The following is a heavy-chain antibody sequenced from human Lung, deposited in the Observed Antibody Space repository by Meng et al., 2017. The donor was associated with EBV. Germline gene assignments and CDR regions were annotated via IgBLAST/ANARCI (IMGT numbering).Heavy chain of an antibody. V-gene: IGHV4-59*08. CDR2: IYYSGST. D-gene: IGHD3-10*01. CDR3: ARQSGYFDY. Sequence: QVQLQESGPGLVKPSETLPLTCTVSVGSISSYYWSWIRQPPGKGLEWIGHIYYSGSTNYNPSLKSRVTISVDTSKNQFSLKLSSVTATDTAVYYCARQSGYFDYWGQGTLVTVSS. J-gene: IGHJ4*02. CDR1: VGSISSYY.